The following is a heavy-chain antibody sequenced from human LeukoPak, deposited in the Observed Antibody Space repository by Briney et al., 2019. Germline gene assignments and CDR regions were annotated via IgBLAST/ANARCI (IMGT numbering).Heavy chain of an antibody. J-gene: IGHJ1*01. CDR1: GYTFTGYY. CDR3: ARSIAAAGTQDFQH. Sequence: ASVKVSCKASGYTFTGYYMHWVRRAPGQGLEWMGWINPNSGGTNYAQKFQGRVTMTRDTSISTAYMELSRLRSDDTAVYYCARSIAAAGTQDFQHWGQGTLVTVSS. D-gene: IGHD6-13*01. V-gene: IGHV1-2*02. CDR2: INPNSGGT.